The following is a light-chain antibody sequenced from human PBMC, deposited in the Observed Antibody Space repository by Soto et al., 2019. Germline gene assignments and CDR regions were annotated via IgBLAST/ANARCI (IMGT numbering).Light chain of an antibody. V-gene: IGLV2-14*03. CDR3: SSYTGSSSYV. CDR2: DVS. J-gene: IGLJ1*01. Sequence: QSVLTQPASVSGSPGQSITISCTGTSSDVGGYNYVSWYQQHPGKAPKLMIYDVSNRPSGVSDRFSGSKSGNTASLTISGLLTEDESDYFFSSYTGSSSYVFAICIKFSVL. CDR1: SSDVGGYNY.